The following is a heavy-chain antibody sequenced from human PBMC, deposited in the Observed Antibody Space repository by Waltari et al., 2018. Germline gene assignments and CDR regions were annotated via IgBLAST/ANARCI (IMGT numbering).Heavy chain of an antibody. CDR2: ISYSGST. V-gene: IGHV4-39*01. CDR3: ARHSGSSSSVFFYYYMDV. Sequence: RLQESGPGLVKTSETLCLTCTVSGESISSSNYYWGWSPTPTGKGLEWIGSISYSGSTYYNPSLKSRVTISVDTSKNQFSLKLSSVTAADTAVYNCARHSGSSSSVFFYYYMDVWGKGTTVTVSS. D-gene: IGHD6-6*01. CDR1: GESISSSNYY. J-gene: IGHJ6*03.